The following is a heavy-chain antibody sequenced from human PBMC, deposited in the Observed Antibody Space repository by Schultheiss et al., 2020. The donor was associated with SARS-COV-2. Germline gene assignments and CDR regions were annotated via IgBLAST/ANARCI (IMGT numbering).Heavy chain of an antibody. CDR3: ARDRIWSGYYTADY. Sequence: SETLSLTCAVSGGSISSSNWWSWVRQPPGKGLEWIGEINHSGSTNYHPSLKSRVTISVDTSKNQFSLKLGSVTAADTAVYYCARDRIWSGYYTADYWGQGTLVTVSS. CDR2: INHSGST. V-gene: IGHV4-4*02. D-gene: IGHD3-3*01. CDR1: GGSISSSNW. J-gene: IGHJ4*02.